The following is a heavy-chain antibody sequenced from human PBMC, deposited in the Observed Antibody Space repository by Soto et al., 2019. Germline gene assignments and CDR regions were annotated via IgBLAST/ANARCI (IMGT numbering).Heavy chain of an antibody. D-gene: IGHD2-2*01. CDR2: INSGGSST. CDR3: XREVTAAAMPPSSLMDV. J-gene: IGHJ6*02. V-gene: IGHV3-74*01. CDR1: GFTISSLW. Sequence: GGSLRLSCAASGFTISSLWMHWVRRAPGKGLVWVSRINSGGSSTDYADSVKGRFTISRDNAKNTLNLQMNGLRAEDTGVYYCXREVTAAAMPPSSLMDVWGQGTTVTVSS.